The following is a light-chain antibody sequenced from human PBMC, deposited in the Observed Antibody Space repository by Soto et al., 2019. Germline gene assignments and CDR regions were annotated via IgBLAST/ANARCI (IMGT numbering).Light chain of an antibody. CDR1: QGIGSD. CDR3: QQVNSDPRT. J-gene: IGKJ1*01. V-gene: IGKV1-9*01. CDR2: AAS. Sequence: DIQLTQSPSFLSASVGDRVIITCRASQGIGSDLAWYQQKPGKAPNLLIFAASTLQSGVPSRFSGSGSGTEFTLTISSLQPEDFATYHCQQVNSDPRTFGQGTKVDI.